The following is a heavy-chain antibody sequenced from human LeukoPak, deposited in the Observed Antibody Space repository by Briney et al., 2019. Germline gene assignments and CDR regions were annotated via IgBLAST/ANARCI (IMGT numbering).Heavy chain of an antibody. D-gene: IGHD3-16*01. CDR1: GYSFTIYD. Sequence: ASVKVSCKTSGYSFTIYDINWLRQAPGQRPEWMGWVNTATGNTGYAQKFQGRVSMTRDTSRTTAYMELRSLTSEDTAVYFCARVWGPTPIHYFDYWGQGSLVTVSP. V-gene: IGHV1-8*01. CDR3: ARVWGPTPIHYFDY. CDR2: VNTATGNT. J-gene: IGHJ4*02.